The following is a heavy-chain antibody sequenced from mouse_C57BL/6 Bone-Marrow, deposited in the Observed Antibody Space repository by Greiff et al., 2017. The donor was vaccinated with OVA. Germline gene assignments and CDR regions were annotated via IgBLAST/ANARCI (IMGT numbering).Heavy chain of an antibody. V-gene: IGHV5-12*01. CDR3: ARRDGNYAYFDV. CDR1: GFTFSDYY. Sequence: EVQRVESGGGLVQPGGSLKLSCAASGFTFSDYYMYWVRQTPEKRLEWVAYISNGGGSTYYPDTVKGRFTISRVNAKNTLYLQMSRLKSEDTAMYYCARRDGNYAYFDVWGTGTTVTVSS. CDR2: ISNGGGST. J-gene: IGHJ1*03. D-gene: IGHD2-1*01.